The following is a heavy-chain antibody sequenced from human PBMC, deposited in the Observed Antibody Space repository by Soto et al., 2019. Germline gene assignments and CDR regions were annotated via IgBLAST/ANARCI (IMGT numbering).Heavy chain of an antibody. CDR2: IHYGGST. D-gene: IGHD3-3*01. CDR1: GVSISSNY. CDR3: ARSYPNTIFGVVPSRGLDV. V-gene: IGHV4-59*01. Sequence: PSETLSLTCIVSGVSISSNYWSWIRQPPGQGLEWIGYIHYGGSTNFNPSLKNRVVMSVDTSKNQFSLRLSSVTAADTAVYYCARSYPNTIFGVVPSRGLDVWGQGATVTVS. J-gene: IGHJ6*02.